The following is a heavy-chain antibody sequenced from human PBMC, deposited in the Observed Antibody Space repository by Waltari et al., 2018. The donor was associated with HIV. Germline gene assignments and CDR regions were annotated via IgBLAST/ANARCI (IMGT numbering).Heavy chain of an antibody. CDR3: AGHRTPVPSRIDY. D-gene: IGHD2-2*01. Sequence: QLQLQESGPGTVQASQTLSLICSVSGTSINKPNYYWGWLRAPPGEGLGWITSVSYHGSTHYSPSLKSRVTISVDTPKNQFSLILTSVTAGDTAIYFCAGHRTPVPSRIDYWGQGSLVAVSS. J-gene: IGHJ4*02. V-gene: IGHV4-39*01. CDR2: VSYHGST. CDR1: GTSINKPNYY.